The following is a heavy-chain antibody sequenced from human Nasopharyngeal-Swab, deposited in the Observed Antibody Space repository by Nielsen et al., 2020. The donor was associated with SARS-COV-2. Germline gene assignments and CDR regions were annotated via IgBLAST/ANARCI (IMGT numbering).Heavy chain of an antibody. Sequence: GGSLRLSCTASGFSFNNYGMHWVRQAPGKGLEWVAVISYEGSKKFYAESVEGRFTISRDYSKNTLYLQMDSLRTEDTAMYFCAKANALFWFGQFKNDAFEIWGQGTMVAVSS. CDR2: ISYEGSKK. CDR3: AKANALFWFGQFKNDAFEI. D-gene: IGHD3-10*01. V-gene: IGHV3-30*18. J-gene: IGHJ3*02. CDR1: GFSFNNYG.